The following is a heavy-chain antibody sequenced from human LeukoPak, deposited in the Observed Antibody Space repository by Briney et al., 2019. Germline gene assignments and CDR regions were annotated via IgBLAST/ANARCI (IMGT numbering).Heavy chain of an antibody. V-gene: IGHV3-11*01. CDR3: ARDRDDYVWGSYRPLGY. CDR1: GFTFSDYY. CDR2: ISSSGSTI. Sequence: GGSLRLSCAASGFTFSDYYMSWIRQAPGKGLEWVSYISSSGSTIYHADSVKGRFTISRDNAKNSLYLQMNSLRAEDTAVYYCARDRDDYVWGSYRPLGYWGQGTLVTVSS. J-gene: IGHJ4*02. D-gene: IGHD3-16*02.